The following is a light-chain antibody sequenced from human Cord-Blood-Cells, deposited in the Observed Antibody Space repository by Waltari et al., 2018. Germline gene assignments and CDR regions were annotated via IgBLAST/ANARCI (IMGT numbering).Light chain of an antibody. CDR3: QTWGTGIVV. CDR1: SGHSSYA. J-gene: IGLJ2*01. V-gene: IGLV4-69*01. CDR2: LNSDGSH. Sequence: QLVLTQSPSASASLGASVKPTCTLSSGHSSYAIACHQQQPEKGPRYLMKLNSDGSHSKGDGIPDRFSGSSSGAERYLTISSLQSEDEADYYCQTWGTGIVVFGGGTKLTVL.